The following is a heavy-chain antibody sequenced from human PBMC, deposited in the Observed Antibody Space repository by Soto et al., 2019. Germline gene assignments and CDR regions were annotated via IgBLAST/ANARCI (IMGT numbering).Heavy chain of an antibody. CDR2: INPNSGGT. CDR1: GYIFPSYV. V-gene: IGHV1-2*04. Sequence: ATVNVSSKASGYIFPSYVMTWVRQAPGQGRECIGLINPNSGGTPYAQNFQGWVTMSRYTSISTAYMELSMLRSDDTAVYYCARDACPPSDASAFDIWGQGTMVTVSS. CDR3: ARDACPPSDASAFDI. D-gene: IGHD2-21*01. J-gene: IGHJ3*02.